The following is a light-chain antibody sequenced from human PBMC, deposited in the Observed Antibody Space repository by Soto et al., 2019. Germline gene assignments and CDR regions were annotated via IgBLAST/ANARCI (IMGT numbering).Light chain of an antibody. J-gene: IGLJ1*01. CDR2: EGN. V-gene: IGLV2-23*01. Sequence: QSALTQPASVSGSPGQSITISCTGTSRDVGSYNLVSWYQQHPGKAPKLMIYEGNKRPSGVSNRFSGSKSANTASLTISGLQTEDEADYYCCSYAGTNTFVFGTGTKLTVL. CDR3: CSYAGTNTFV. CDR1: SRDVGSYNL.